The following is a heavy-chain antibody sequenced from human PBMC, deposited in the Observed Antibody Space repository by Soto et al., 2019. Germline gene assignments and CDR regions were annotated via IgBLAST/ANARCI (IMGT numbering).Heavy chain of an antibody. D-gene: IGHD2-8*02. CDR3: AREENTVYFDY. J-gene: IGHJ4*02. Sequence: GASVKVSCKAPADTFTSYYIHWVRQAPGHGLEWMGIINPNGGSTRFAQTFQGRITMTTDTSTSTVYMELNSLRAEDTAVYYCAREENTVYFDYWGLGTLVTVSS. CDR2: INPNGGST. CDR1: ADTFTSYY. V-gene: IGHV1-46*01.